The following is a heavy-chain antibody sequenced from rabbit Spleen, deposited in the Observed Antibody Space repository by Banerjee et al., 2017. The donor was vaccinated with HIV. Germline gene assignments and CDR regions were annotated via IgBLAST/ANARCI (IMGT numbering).Heavy chain of an antibody. D-gene: IGHD1-1*01. J-gene: IGHJ4*01. V-gene: IGHV1S7*01. CDR2: IDPVFGIT. Sequence: QLKGSGGGLVQPGGSLKLSCKASGFDFNSYYMSWVRQAPGKGLEWIGYIDPVFGITVYASWVNGRFTISRDNAQNTLYLQLNSLTAADTATYFCVREVYHILGLWGPGTLVTVS. CDR3: VREVYHILGL. CDR1: GFDFNSYY.